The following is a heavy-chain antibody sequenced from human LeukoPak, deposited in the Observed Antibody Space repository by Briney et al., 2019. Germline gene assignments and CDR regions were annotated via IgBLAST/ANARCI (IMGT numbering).Heavy chain of an antibody. CDR1: GGSIRSYY. CDR2: IHYSEST. J-gene: IGHJ3*02. CDR3: ASRSGSFSDALDI. V-gene: IGHV4-59*08. D-gene: IGHD3-10*01. Sequence: SETLSLTCTVSGGSIRSYYWGWIRQPPGKGLEWIGYIHYSESTKYNPSLKSRVTMSVDTSKNQFSLRLSSVTAADTAVYYCASRSGSFSDALDIWGQGTLVTVSS.